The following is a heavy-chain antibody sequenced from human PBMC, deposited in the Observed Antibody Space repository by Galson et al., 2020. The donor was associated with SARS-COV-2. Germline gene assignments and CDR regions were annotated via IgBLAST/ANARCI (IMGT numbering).Heavy chain of an antibody. CDR1: GFTSSSYA. Sequence: GRSLRLSWAASGFTSSSYAMHWVRQAPGKGLEWVAVISYDGTNKYYADSMKGRFTISRDNSKNTLYLQMNSLRAEDTAVYYCARASLGYCTNGVCYPDCWGQGTLVTVSS. V-gene: IGHV3-30*01. CDR2: ISYDGTNK. J-gene: IGHJ4*02. CDR3: ARASLGYCTNGVCYPDC. D-gene: IGHD2-8*01.